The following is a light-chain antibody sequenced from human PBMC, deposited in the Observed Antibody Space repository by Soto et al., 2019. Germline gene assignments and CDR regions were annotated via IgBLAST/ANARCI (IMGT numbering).Light chain of an antibody. CDR3: QQYNSYST. CDR2: AAS. Sequence: DIPMTQSPSSLSASVGDRVTITCRASQNINSYLNWYQQKPGKAPKLLIYAASTLQSGVPSRFSGSGSGTEFTLTISSLQPDDFATYYCQQYNSYSTFGQGTKVDIK. CDR1: QNINSY. V-gene: IGKV1-39*01. J-gene: IGKJ1*01.